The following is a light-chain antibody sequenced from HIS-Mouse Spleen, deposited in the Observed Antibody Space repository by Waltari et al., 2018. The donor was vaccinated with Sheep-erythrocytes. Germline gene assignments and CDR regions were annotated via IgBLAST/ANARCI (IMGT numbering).Light chain of an antibody. CDR3: QQYYSYPRT. CDR1: QSISSY. J-gene: IGKJ1*01. CDR2: AAS. Sequence: IQMTQSPSTLSASVGDRVTITCRASQSISSYLAWYQQKPGKAPKLLIYAASTLQSGVPSRFSRSGSGTDFTLTISCLQSEDFATYYCQQYYSYPRTFGQGTKVEIK. V-gene: IGKV1-8*01.